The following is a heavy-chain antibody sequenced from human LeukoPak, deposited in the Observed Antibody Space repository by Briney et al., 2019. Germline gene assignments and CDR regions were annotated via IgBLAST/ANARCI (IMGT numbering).Heavy chain of an antibody. V-gene: IGHV3-21*01. CDR2: ISSSSSYI. J-gene: IGHJ4*02. CDR3: ASSAYYDFWSGYYDY. CDR1: GFTFSSYS. D-gene: IGHD3-3*01. Sequence: GGSLRLSCAASGFTFSSYSMNWVRQAPGKGLEWVSSISSSSSYIYYADSVKGRFTISRDNAKNSLYLQMNSLRAEDTAVYYCASSAYYDFWSGYYDYWGQGTLVTVSS.